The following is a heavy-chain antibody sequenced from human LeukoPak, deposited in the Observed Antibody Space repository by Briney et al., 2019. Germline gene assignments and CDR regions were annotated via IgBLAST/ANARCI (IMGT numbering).Heavy chain of an antibody. Sequence: AAVKVSCKASGYTFTSYGISWVRQAPGQGLEWMGWISAYNGNTNYAQKLQGRVTMTTDTSTSTAYMELRSLRSDDTAVYYCARAKSYGSGSQAFDYWGQGTLVTVSS. D-gene: IGHD3-10*01. CDR1: GYTFTSYG. J-gene: IGHJ4*02. CDR2: ISAYNGNT. CDR3: ARAKSYGSGSQAFDY. V-gene: IGHV1-18*01.